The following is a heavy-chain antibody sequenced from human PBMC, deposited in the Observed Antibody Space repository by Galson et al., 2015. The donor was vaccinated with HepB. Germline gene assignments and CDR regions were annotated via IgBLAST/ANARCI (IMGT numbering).Heavy chain of an antibody. J-gene: IGHJ2*01. V-gene: IGHV1-69*13. CDR3: ARVSSGYFIWYFDL. CDR2: IIPIFGTA. CDR1: GGTLSSYA. Sequence: SVKVSCKASGGTLSSYAISWVRQAPGQGLEWMGGIIPIFGTANYAQKFQGRVTITADESTSTAYMELGSLRSEDTAVYYCARVSSGYFIWYFDLWGRGTLVTVSS. D-gene: IGHD3-22*01.